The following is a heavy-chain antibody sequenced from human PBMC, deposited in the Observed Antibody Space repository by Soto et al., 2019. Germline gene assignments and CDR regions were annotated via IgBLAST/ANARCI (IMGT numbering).Heavy chain of an antibody. CDR3: ARHRYSYGVYYFDY. CDR1: GGSISSANYW. CDR2: IYSSGNT. J-gene: IGHJ4*02. Sequence: SETLSLTCTVSGGSISSANYWWGWIRQPPGKGLEWVATIYSSGNTFYNPSLKSRVTISLDTPKNQFSLKLSPVTAADTAVYYCARHRYSYGVYYFDYWGQGTLVTVSS. D-gene: IGHD5-18*01. V-gene: IGHV4-39*01.